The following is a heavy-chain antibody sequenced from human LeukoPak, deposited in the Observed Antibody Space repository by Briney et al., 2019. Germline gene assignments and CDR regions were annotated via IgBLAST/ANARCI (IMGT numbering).Heavy chain of an antibody. J-gene: IGHJ4*02. CDR1: GYTFTSYY. Sequence: ASVKVSCKASGYTFTSYYMHWVRPAPGQGLEWMGIINPSGGSTSYAQKFQGRVTMTRDTSTSTVYMELSSLRSEDTAVYYCARVGYCSGDSCYNDYWGQGTLVTVSS. V-gene: IGHV1-46*01. D-gene: IGHD2-15*01. CDR3: ARVGYCSGDSCYNDY. CDR2: INPSGGST.